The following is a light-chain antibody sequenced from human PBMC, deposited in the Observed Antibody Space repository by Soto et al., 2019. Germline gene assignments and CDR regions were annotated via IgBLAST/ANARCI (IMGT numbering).Light chain of an antibody. CDR1: QTVSGSY. J-gene: IGKJ4*01. V-gene: IGKV3-20*01. Sequence: NVLTQSPGTLSLSPGERATLSCRASQTVSGSYVAWYQQKPGQAPRLLIYGASSRATGIPDRFSGSGSGTDFTLTISRLEPEDFAVYYCQQYSSSPLTVGGGTKVDNK. CDR2: GAS. CDR3: QQYSSSPLT.